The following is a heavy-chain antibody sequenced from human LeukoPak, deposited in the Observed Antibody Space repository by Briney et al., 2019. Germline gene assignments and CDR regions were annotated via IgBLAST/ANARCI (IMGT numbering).Heavy chain of an antibody. CDR2: IYYSGST. V-gene: IGHV4-39*01. J-gene: IGHJ6*02. Sequence: SETLSLTCTVSGGSISSSSCYWGWLRQPPGKGLEWIGSIYYSGSTYYNPSLKSRVTISVDTSKNQFSLKLSSVTAADTAVYYCASRMDVWGQGTTVTVSS. CDR3: ASRMDV. CDR1: GGSISSSSCY.